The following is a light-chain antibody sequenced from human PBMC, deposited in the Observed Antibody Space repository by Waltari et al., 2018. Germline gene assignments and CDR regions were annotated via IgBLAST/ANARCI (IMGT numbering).Light chain of an antibody. Sequence: QSVLTQPPSASGTPGLRVPISCYDSSSNIGINPVYWYQQLPGTAPKLLIYSNNQRPSGVPDRFSGSKSGTSASLAISGLQSEDEADYYCATWDDSLNAAVFGGGTQLSVL. CDR2: SNN. J-gene: IGLJ7*01. V-gene: IGLV1-44*01. CDR1: SSNIGINP. CDR3: ATWDDSLNAAV.